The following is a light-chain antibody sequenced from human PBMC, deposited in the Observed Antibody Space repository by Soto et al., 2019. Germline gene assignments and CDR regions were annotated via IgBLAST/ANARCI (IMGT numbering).Light chain of an antibody. V-gene: IGKV4-1*01. J-gene: IGKJ4*02. CDR2: WAS. CDR1: QTLLYTSNNKSY. Sequence: DIVMTQSPDSLAVSLGERATINCKSSQTLLYTSNNKSYLAWYQQKAGQPPKLLFFWASSRESGVPDRFSASGTETDFTLTISSLQAEDVAVYFCQQYATTPRTFGRGTRGEIK. CDR3: QQYATTPRT.